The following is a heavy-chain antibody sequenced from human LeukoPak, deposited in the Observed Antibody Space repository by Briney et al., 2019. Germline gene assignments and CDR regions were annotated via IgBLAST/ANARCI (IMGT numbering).Heavy chain of an antibody. CDR1: GYSISSGYY. CDR3: ARLAWGRLDH. CDR2: IYQSGST. Sequence: NPSETLSLTCSVSGYSISSGYYWGWIRQPPGQGLEWIGSIYQSGSTYYNPSLKSRVTISVDTSRNQFSLKLSSVTAPDTAVYYCARLAWGRLDHWGQGTLVTVSS. J-gene: IGHJ4*02. D-gene: IGHD7-27*01. V-gene: IGHV4-38-2*02.